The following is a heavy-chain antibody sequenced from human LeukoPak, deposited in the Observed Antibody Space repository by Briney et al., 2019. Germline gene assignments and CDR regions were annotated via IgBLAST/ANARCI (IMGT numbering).Heavy chain of an antibody. CDR2: INHSGST. Sequence: PSETLSLTCTVSGGSISSYYWSWIRQPPGKGLGWIGEINHSGSTNYNPSLKSRVTISVDTSKNQFSLKLSSVTAADTAVYYCARGLWFDYWGQGTLVTVSS. D-gene: IGHD3-16*01. V-gene: IGHV4-34*01. CDR3: ARGLWFDY. J-gene: IGHJ4*02. CDR1: GGSISSYY.